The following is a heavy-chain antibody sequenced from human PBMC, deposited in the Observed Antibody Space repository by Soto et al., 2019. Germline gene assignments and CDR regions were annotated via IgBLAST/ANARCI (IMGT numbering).Heavy chain of an antibody. CDR1: GFTFSNHW. CDR2: VNQDGSEK. CDR3: ARVGYSSPFDY. D-gene: IGHD5-18*01. Sequence: EVQLVDSGGGLVQPGGSLRLSCAASGFTFSNHWMTWVRQAPGKGLEWVASVNQDGSEKYSVDSAKGRFTISRDNAKNSLYLQMNSLRDEDTAVYYCARVGYSSPFDYWGQGTLLTVSS. V-gene: IGHV3-7*01. J-gene: IGHJ4*02.